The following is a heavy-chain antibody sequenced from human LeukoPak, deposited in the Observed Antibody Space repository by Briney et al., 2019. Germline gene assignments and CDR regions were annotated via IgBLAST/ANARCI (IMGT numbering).Heavy chain of an antibody. CDR1: GGSISSGGYY. D-gene: IGHD3-10*01. Sequence: SQTLSLTCTVSGGSISSGGYYWSWIRQHPGKGLEWIGYIYYSRSTYYNPSLKSRVTISVDTSKNQFSLKLSSVTAADTAVYYCARDLSPVRGPYGMDVWGQGTTVTVSS. V-gene: IGHV4-31*03. J-gene: IGHJ6*02. CDR2: IYYSRST. CDR3: ARDLSPVRGPYGMDV.